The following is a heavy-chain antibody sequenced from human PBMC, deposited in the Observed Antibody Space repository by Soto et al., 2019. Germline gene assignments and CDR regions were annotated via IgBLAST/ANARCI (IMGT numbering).Heavy chain of an antibody. V-gene: IGHV3-48*02. D-gene: IGHD3-3*01. CDR3: ARDRTGEWFVYYYYGMDV. J-gene: IGHJ6*02. Sequence: EVQLVESGGGLVQPGGSLRLSCAASGFTFSSYSMNWVRQAPGKGLEWVSYISSSSSTIYYADSVKGRFTISRDNAKNSLYLQMNSMSDEDTAVYYCARDRTGEWFVYYYYGMDVWGQGTTVTVSS. CDR1: GFTFSSYS. CDR2: ISSSSSTI.